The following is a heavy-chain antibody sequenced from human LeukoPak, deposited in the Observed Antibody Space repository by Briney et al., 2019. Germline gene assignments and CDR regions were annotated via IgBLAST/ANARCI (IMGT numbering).Heavy chain of an antibody. CDR2: ISSSGSTI. D-gene: IGHD5-12*01. CDR3: ARRGTGYSGYESTAPFDY. CDR1: GFTFSDYY. J-gene: IGHJ4*02. V-gene: IGHV3-11*01. Sequence: SGGSLRLSCAASGFTFSDYYMSWIRQAPGKGLEWVSYISSSGSTIYYADSVKGRFTISRDNAKNSLYLQMNSLRAEDTAVYYCARRGTGYSGYESTAPFDYWGQGTLVTVSS.